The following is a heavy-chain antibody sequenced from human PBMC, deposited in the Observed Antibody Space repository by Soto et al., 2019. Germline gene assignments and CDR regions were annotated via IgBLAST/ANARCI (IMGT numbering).Heavy chain of an antibody. CDR3: AAASRDYYDWGGYGMDV. CDR1: GYTFTGYY. V-gene: IGHV1-2*02. CDR2: INPNSGGT. D-gene: IGHD3-22*01. Sequence: ASVKVSCKASGYTFTGYYMHWVRQAPGQGLEWMGWINPNSGGTNYAQKFQGRVTMTRDTSISTAYMELSRLRSDDTAVYYCAAASRDYYDWGGYGMDVWGQGTTVTVSS. J-gene: IGHJ6*02.